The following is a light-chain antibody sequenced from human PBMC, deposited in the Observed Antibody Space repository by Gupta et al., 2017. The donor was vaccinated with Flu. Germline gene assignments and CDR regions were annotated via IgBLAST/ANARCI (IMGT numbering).Light chain of an antibody. CDR2: GAS. J-gene: IGKJ2*01. Sequence: EIVLTQPPGTLSLSPGERATLSCRASQSFSNYLAWFQQKPGQAPRLLIYGASNRATGIPDRFSGSGSGTDFTLTISRLEPEDFAVYYCHQYGSSPRTFGQGTKLDIK. V-gene: IGKV3-20*01. CDR3: HQYGSSPRT. CDR1: QSFSNY.